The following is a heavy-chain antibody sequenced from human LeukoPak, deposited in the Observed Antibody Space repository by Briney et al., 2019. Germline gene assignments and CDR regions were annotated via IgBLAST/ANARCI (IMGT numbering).Heavy chain of an antibody. Sequence: SETLSLTCTVSGGSISSSSYYWGWIRQPPGKGLEWIGEINHSGSTNYNPSLKSRVTISVDTSKNQFSLKLSSVTAADTAVYYCARGRQSNWHYFDYWGQGTLVTVSS. V-gene: IGHV4-39*07. J-gene: IGHJ4*02. CDR3: ARGRQSNWHYFDY. CDR2: INHSGST. CDR1: GGSISSSSYY. D-gene: IGHD7-27*01.